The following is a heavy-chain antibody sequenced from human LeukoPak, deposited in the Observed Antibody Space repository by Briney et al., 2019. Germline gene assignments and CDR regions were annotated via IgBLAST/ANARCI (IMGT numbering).Heavy chain of an antibody. J-gene: IGHJ6*03. CDR3: ARAFRYYYESSVQPYYMDV. D-gene: IGHD3-22*01. V-gene: IGHV1-2*02. Sequence: ASVKVSCKASGYTLTDYYLHWVRQAPGQGLKWMGWINPNSGATHYAQSFQARVTMTRDTSIASSYMELTGLESDATAVYYCARAFRYYYESSVQPYYMDVWGKGTTVTVSS. CDR2: INPNSGAT. CDR1: GYTLTDYY.